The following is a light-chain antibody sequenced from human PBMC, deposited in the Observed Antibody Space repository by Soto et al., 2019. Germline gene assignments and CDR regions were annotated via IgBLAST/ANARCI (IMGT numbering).Light chain of an antibody. CDR1: SSDVGRYNY. Sequence: QSVLTQPASVSGSPGQSITISCTGTSSDVGRYNYVSWYQQHPGKAPKLMIYEVTNRPSGVSNRFSASKSGSTASLTISGLQADDEADYYCTSYTGTNTVLFGGGTKVTVL. J-gene: IGLJ2*01. V-gene: IGLV2-14*01. CDR3: TSYTGTNTVL. CDR2: EVT.